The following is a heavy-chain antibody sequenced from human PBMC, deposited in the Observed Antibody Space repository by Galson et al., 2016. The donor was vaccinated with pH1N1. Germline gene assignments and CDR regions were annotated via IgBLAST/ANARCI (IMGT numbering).Heavy chain of an antibody. CDR3: AKNRGYGSGSYGSRMDV. Sequence: SLRLSCAASGFTFDDYAMHWVRQAPGKGLERVSGISWNSGSIGYADSVKGRFTISRDNAKNSLYLQMNSLRAEDTALYYCAKNRGYGSGSYGSRMDVWGQGTTVTVSS. CDR1: GFTFDDYA. J-gene: IGHJ6*02. CDR2: ISWNSGSI. V-gene: IGHV3-9*01. D-gene: IGHD3-10*01.